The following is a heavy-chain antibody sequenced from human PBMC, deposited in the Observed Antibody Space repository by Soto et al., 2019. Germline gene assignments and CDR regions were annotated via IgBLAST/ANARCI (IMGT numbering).Heavy chain of an antibody. CDR2: ISGSGGST. CDR1: GFTFSSYA. J-gene: IGHJ5*02. Sequence: GGSLRLSSAASGFTFSSYAMSWVRQAPGKGLEWVSAISGSGGSTYYADSVKGRFTISRDNSKNTLYLQMNSLRAEDTAVYYCAKAPLVLRFFRFDPWGQGTLVTVSS. CDR3: AKAPLVLRFFRFDP. V-gene: IGHV3-23*01. D-gene: IGHD3-3*01.